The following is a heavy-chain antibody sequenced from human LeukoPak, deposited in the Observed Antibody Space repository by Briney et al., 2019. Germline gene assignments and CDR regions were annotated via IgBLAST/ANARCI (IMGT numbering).Heavy chain of an antibody. Sequence: PSETLSLTCTGSGGSISSYYWGWIRQPPGKGLGWIGYIYTSGSTNYNPSRNSRLPISVDTSNNQFSRTPSSPTAADPAVYYCARGSSSWYLDPSGQGTPPTASS. V-gene: IGHV4-4*09. CDR1: GGSISSYY. CDR2: IYTSGST. CDR3: ARGSSSWYLDP. J-gene: IGHJ5*02. D-gene: IGHD6-13*01.